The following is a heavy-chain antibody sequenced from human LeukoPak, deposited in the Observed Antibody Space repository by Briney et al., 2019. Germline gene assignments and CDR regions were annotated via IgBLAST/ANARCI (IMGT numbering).Heavy chain of an antibody. CDR1: GFTFSSNP. J-gene: IGHJ4*02. V-gene: IGHV3-23*01. D-gene: IGHD1-1*01. CDR2: INPSGGNT. Sequence: GSLRLSCAGPGFTFSSNPLSSVRQAPGKGLEWGSAINPSGGNTYYADSVRGRFTISRDNSKNTLYLQMNTLRAEDTAVYYCATTKQARRYFDYWGQGTLVTVS. CDR3: ATTKQARRYFDY.